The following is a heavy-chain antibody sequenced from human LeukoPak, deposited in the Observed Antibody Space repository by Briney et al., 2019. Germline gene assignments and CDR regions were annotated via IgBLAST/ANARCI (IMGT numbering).Heavy chain of an antibody. D-gene: IGHD6-13*01. J-gene: IGHJ4*02. CDR2: IYNSGST. V-gene: IGHV4-59*01. Sequence: SETLPLTCTVSGGSISSYYWNWIRQPPGKGLEWIGYIYNSGSTNNNPSLKSRVTISVDTSKKQFSLKLSSVTAADTAVYYCARHRGYSSSWYSYSRYYFDYWGQGTLVTVSS. CDR3: ARHRGYSSSWYSYSRYYFDY. CDR1: GGSISSYY.